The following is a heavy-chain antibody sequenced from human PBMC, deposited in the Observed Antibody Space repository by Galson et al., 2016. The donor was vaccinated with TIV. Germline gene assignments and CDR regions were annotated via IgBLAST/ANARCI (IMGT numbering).Heavy chain of an antibody. CDR3: ARQGPTKGSLGY. CDR2: MYPGDSDT. Sequence: QSGAEVKKPGESLKISCKASGYTFTSLWIGWVRRVPGKGLEWMGIMYPGDSDTIYSPSFHGQVTISADKSISTVYLQWSSLKASDAAMYYCARQGPTKGSLGYWGQGTLLTGSS. CDR1: GYTFTSLW. V-gene: IGHV5-51*01. D-gene: IGHD1-26*01. J-gene: IGHJ4*02.